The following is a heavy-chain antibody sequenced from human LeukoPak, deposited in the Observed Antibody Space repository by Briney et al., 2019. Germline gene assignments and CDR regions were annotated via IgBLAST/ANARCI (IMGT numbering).Heavy chain of an antibody. J-gene: IGHJ6*03. CDR2: IIPIFGTA. CDR3: ARGKTQGYSGYDSYYYYMDV. D-gene: IGHD5-12*01. CDR1: GYTFTSYY. V-gene: IGHV1-69*06. Sequence: GASVKVSCKASGYTFTSYYMHWVRQAPGQGLEWMGGIIPIFGTANYAQKFQGRVTITADKSTSTAYMELSSLRSEDTAVYYCARGKTQGYSGYDSYYYYMDVWGKGTTVTVSS.